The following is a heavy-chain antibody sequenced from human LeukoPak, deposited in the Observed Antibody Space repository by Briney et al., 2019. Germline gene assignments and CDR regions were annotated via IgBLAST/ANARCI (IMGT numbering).Heavy chain of an antibody. CDR1: GCGLGSYN. CDR2: ISFNGNDK. V-gene: IGHV3-30*03. Sequence: GGSLRLSCAASGCGLGSYNLYWVRQAPGKGLEWVTLISFNGNDKKYADSVKGRFTVSRDNSRNTVFLQMNSLRPEDTALYYCARVYGGEIEYWGQGTQVTVSS. J-gene: IGHJ4*02. CDR3: ARVYGGEIEY. D-gene: IGHD2-8*01.